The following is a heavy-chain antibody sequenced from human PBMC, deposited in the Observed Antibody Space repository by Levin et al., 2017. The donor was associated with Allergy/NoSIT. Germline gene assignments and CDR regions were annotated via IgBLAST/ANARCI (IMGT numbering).Heavy chain of an antibody. J-gene: IGHJ6*02. V-gene: IGHV1-8*01. Sequence: GASVKVSCKASGYTFTSYDINWVRQATGQGLEWMGWMNPNSGNTGYAQKFQGRVTMTRNTSISTAYMELSSLRSEDTAVYYCASSLPIPRTYYYYGMDVWGQGTTVTVSS. CDR1: GYTFTSYD. D-gene: IGHD2-21*02. CDR2: MNPNSGNT. CDR3: ASSLPIPRTYYYYGMDV.